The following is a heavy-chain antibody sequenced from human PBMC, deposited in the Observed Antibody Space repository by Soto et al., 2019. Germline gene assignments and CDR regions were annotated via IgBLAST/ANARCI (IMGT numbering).Heavy chain of an antibody. V-gene: IGHV4-61*01. Sequence: QVQLQESGPGLVKLSETLSLTCTVSGGSVSSGSYYWSWIRQPPGKGLEWIGYIYYSGSTNYNPSLTRRVTISVDTSKNQFSLKLSSVTAADTAVYYCASYSGGWYDVSYWGQGTLVTVSS. CDR3: ASYSGGWYDVSY. CDR2: IYYSGST. CDR1: GGSVSSGSYY. J-gene: IGHJ4*02. D-gene: IGHD6-19*01.